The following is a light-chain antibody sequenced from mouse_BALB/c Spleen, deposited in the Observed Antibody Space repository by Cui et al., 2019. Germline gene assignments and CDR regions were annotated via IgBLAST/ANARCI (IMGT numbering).Light chain of an antibody. CDR3: QQWSSNPIT. CDR2: LTS. CDR1: SSVSY. V-gene: IGKV4-68*01. J-gene: IGKJ5*01. Sequence: QIVLTQSPALMSASPGEKVTMTCSASSSVSYMYWYQQKPRSSPKPWIYLTSNLASGVPARFSGSGSGISYSLTISSMEAEDAATYYCQQWSSNPITFGAGTKLELK.